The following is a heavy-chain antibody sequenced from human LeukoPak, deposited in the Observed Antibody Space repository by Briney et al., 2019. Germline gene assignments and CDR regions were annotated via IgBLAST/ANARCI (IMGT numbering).Heavy chain of an antibody. D-gene: IGHD6-19*01. CDR1: GGSVSSNIYY. Sequence: SETLSLTCTVSGGSVSSNIYYWNWIRQPPGKGLEWIGYIYYSGSTNYNPSLKSRVTISVDTSKNQFSLKLTSLTAADTAVYYCARGVSDSSGWYRFDNYYYGMDVWGQGTTVTVSS. CDR3: ARGVSDSSGWYRFDNYYYGMDV. V-gene: IGHV4-61*01. J-gene: IGHJ6*02. CDR2: IYYSGST.